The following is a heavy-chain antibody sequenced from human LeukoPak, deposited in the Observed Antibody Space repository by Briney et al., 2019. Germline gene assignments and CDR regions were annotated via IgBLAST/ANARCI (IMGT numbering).Heavy chain of an antibody. CDR1: ARSLNVSY. V-gene: IGHV4-34*01. D-gene: IGHD3-3*01. CDR2: INHSGST. Sequence: SETQSLICAVYARSLNVSYCKWTRQPPGEGLEWIGEINHSGSTNYNPSLKSRVTMSVDTYLYRFSLTLSSLTAFQTAVYYCARVQDFETRGYYLGYWGHGTLVTVSS. CDR3: ARVQDFETRGYYLGY. J-gene: IGHJ4*01.